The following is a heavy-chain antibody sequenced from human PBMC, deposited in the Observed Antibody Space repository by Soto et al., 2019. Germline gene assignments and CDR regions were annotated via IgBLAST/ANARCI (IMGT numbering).Heavy chain of an antibody. D-gene: IGHD3-9*01. J-gene: IGHJ6*02. CDR1: GGSVSGDY. CDR3: ARGASREYDILTGYSYYYYGMDV. Sequence: SEPLSLTCAVYGGSVSGDYWSWIRQPPVKVPACRVEINHSGSTNYNPSPKSRVTISVDTSKNQFSLKLSSVTAADTAVYYCARGASREYDILTGYSYYYYGMDVWGQGTTVTVSS. V-gene: IGHV4-34*01. CDR2: INHSGST.